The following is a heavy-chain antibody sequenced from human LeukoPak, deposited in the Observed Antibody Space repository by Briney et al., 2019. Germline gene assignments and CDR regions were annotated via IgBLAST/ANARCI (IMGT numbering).Heavy chain of an antibody. CDR3: ARENYYYYYMDV. J-gene: IGHJ6*03. CDR2: MNPNSGNT. CDR1: GYTFTSYD. V-gene: IGHV1-8*01. Sequence: ASVKVSCKASGYTFTSYDINWVRQATGQGLEWKGWMNPNSGNTGYAQKFQGRVTMTRNTSISTAYMEPSSLRSEDTAVYYCARENYYYYYMDVWGKGTTVTISS.